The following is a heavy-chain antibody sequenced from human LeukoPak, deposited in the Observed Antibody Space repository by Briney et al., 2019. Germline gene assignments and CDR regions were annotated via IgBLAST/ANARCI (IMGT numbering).Heavy chain of an antibody. V-gene: IGHV4-59*01. CDR1: GGSISSYY. J-gene: IGHJ6*03. CDR2: TYYGGST. CDR3: ARVRAGGPYYYYYYMDV. Sequence: PSETLSLTCTVSGGSISSYYWSWIRQPPGKGLEWIGYTYYGGSTNYNPSLKSRVTISVDTSKNQFSLKLSSVTAADTAVYYCARVRAGGPYYYYYYMDVWGKGTTVTVSS. D-gene: IGHD5-24*01.